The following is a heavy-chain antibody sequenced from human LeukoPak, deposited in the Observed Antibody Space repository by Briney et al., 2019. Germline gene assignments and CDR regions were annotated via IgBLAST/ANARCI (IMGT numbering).Heavy chain of an antibody. D-gene: IGHD6-13*01. CDR1: GYSFSSYW. J-gene: IGHJ4*02. V-gene: IGHV5-51*01. Sequence: GESLKISCKGVGYSFSSYWIGWVRQMSGKGLEWMGIIYPGDSDTRYSPSFQGQVTISADKSISTAYLQWSSLKASDTAMYYCARFRTDSSSLFDYWGEGTLVTVSS. CDR3: ARFRTDSSSLFDY. CDR2: IYPGDSDT.